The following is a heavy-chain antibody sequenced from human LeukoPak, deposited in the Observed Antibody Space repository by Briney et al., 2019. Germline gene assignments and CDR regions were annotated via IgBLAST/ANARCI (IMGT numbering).Heavy chain of an antibody. CDR1: GGSISSYY. CDR3: ARDGLARYFDWLPTFDY. J-gene: IGHJ4*02. V-gene: IGHV4-59*12. D-gene: IGHD3-9*01. Sequence: SETLSLTCTVSGGSISSYYWSWIRQPPGKGLEWIGYIYYSGSTNYNPSLKSRVTISVDTSKNQFSLKLSSVTAADTAVYYCARDGLARYFDWLPTFDYWGQGTLVTVSS. CDR2: IYYSGST.